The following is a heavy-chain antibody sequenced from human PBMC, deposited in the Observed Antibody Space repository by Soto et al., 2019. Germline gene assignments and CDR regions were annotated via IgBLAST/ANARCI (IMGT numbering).Heavy chain of an antibody. J-gene: IGHJ6*02. Sequence: GGSLSLSCAASGFTVSSYYVSWVRQAPGKGLEWVSVIYSGGTTYYADSVNGRFTISRDNSKNTLYLQMNGLRAEDTAVYYCARGSSWSTEGGYYYGMDVWGQGTTVTVSS. V-gene: IGHV3-66*01. CDR3: ARGSSWSTEGGYYYGMDV. CDR1: GFTVSSYY. CDR2: IYSGGTT. D-gene: IGHD6-13*01.